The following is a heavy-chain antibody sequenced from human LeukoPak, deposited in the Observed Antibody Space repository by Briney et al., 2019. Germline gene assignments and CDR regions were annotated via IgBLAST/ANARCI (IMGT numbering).Heavy chain of an antibody. V-gene: IGHV3-30*09. CDR1: GFTFSSYA. J-gene: IGHJ4*02. CDR3: VRDRCSSCHYFDC. Sequence: GRSLRLSCAASGFTFSSYAMHWVRQAPGKGLEWVADISYDGSNKYYADSVKGRFVISRDTSKNTLYLHMNSLIADDTAMYYCVRDRCSSCHYFDCWGQGTLVTVSS. D-gene: IGHD2-2*01. CDR2: ISYDGSNK.